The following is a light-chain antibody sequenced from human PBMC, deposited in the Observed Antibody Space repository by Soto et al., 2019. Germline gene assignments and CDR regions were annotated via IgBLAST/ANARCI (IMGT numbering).Light chain of an antibody. Sequence: DIVLTQSPATLSLSPGERATLSCRASQSVSSYLAWYQQKPGQAPRLLIYDASNRATGIPARFSGSGSGTDFTLTFSSLEPEDFAVYYCQQRSNWPTFGQGTRLEI. CDR1: QSVSSY. J-gene: IGKJ5*01. V-gene: IGKV3-11*01. CDR3: QQRSNWPT. CDR2: DAS.